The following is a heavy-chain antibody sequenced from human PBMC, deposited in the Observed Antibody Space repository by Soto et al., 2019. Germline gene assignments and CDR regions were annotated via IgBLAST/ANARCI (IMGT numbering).Heavy chain of an antibody. CDR3: ARGGLMVYAIPIEAFDI. V-gene: IGHV3-9*01. CDR2: ISWNSGSI. CDR1: GFTFDDYA. D-gene: IGHD2-8*01. Sequence: PGGSLRLSCAASGFTFDDYAMHWVRQAPGKGLEWVSGISWNSGSIGYADSVKGRFTISRDNAKNSLYLQMNSLRAEDTALYYCARGGLMVYAIPIEAFDIWGQGTMVTVSS. J-gene: IGHJ3*02.